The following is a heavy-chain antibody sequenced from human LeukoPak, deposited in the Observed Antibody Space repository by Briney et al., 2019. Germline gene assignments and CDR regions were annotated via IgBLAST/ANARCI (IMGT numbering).Heavy chain of an antibody. J-gene: IGHJ4*02. CDR1: GYIFTNYY. CDR2: IIPIFGTA. CDR3: ARAMESGYYVY. D-gene: IGHD3-22*01. V-gene: IGHV1-69*06. Sequence: ASVKVSCKASGYIFTNYYMNWVRQAPGQGLEWMGGIIPIFGTANYAQKFQGRVTITADKSTSTAYMELSSLRSEDTAVYYCARAMESGYYVYWGQGTLVTVSS.